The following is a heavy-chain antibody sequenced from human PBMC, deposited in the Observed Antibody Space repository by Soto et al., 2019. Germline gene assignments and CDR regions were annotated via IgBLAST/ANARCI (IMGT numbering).Heavy chain of an antibody. D-gene: IGHD3-9*01. V-gene: IGHV3-11*06. CDR1: GFTFRDYY. Sequence: PGRALSLSCAASGFTFRDYYMSWIRQAPGKGLEWVSYISSSSSYTNYADSVKGRFTISRDNAKNSLYLQMNSLRAEDTAVYYCARVRPYYDILTGYYPPDYRGQGTLVTVSS. J-gene: IGHJ4*02. CDR2: ISSSSSYT. CDR3: ARVRPYYDILTGYYPPDY.